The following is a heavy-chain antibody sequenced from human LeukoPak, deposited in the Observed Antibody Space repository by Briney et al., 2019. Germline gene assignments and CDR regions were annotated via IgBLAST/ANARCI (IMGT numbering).Heavy chain of an antibody. V-gene: IGHV4-38-2*02. J-gene: IGHJ4*02. CDR3: ARMTGGKGFDY. Sequence: KPSETLSLTCTVSGYSISSGYYWGWIRQPPGKGLEWIGSIYHSGSTFYNPSLKSRVTISVDTSKNQFSLKLSSVTAADTAVYYCARMTGGKGFDYWGQGTLVTVSS. D-gene: IGHD3-9*01. CDR2: IYHSGST. CDR1: GYSISSGYY.